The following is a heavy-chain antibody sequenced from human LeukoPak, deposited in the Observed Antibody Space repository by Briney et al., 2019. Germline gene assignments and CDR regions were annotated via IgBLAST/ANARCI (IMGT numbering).Heavy chain of an antibody. CDR2: SSRTGNIV. V-gene: IGHV3-48*02. J-gene: IGHJ4*02. CDR1: GFSFSNYS. CDR3: ANLTQ. Sequence: PGGPLRLSCVATGFSFSNYSMHWVRQAPGKVLEGASYSSRTGNIVYAADAVRGRFTISRDNANDPLFLKIDSLREEATALYYCANLTQGGGGILVTVSS. D-gene: IGHD2-21*02.